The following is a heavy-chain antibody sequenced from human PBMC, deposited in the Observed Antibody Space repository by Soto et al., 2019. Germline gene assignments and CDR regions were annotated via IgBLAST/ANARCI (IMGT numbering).Heavy chain of an antibody. CDR1: GFTFSSYG. Sequence: QVQLVESGGGVVQPGRSLRLSCAASGFTFSSYGMHWVRQAPGKGLEWVAVISYDGSNKYYADSVKGRFTISRDNSKNTLYLQMNSLRAEDTAVYYCAKDLAMIVVDYGFDYWGQGTLVTVSS. CDR2: ISYDGSNK. J-gene: IGHJ4*02. V-gene: IGHV3-30*18. CDR3: AKDLAMIVVDYGFDY. D-gene: IGHD3-22*01.